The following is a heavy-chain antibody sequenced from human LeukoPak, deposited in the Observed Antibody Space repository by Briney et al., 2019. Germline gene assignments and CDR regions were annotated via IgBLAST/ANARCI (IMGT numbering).Heavy chain of an antibody. CDR2: IESKTDGGTT. V-gene: IGHV3-15*04. D-gene: IGHD3-10*01. CDR1: GFTFTNAW. Sequence: PGGSLRLSCAASGFTFTNAWMSWVRQTPGKGLEWVGHIESKTDGGTTDYAAPVKGRFTISRDDSKNALYLQMNSLETEDTAVYYCTTENMVRGVAIAKAPFDYWGQGTLVTVSS. CDR3: TTENMVRGVAIAKAPFDY. J-gene: IGHJ4*02.